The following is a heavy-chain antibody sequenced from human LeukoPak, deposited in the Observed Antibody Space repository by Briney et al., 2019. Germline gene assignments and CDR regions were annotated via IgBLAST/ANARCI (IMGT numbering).Heavy chain of an antibody. CDR2: IYSGGST. CDR3: AKNGDSSQSRYYYYYMDI. Sequence: GGSLRLSCAASGFTVSSNYMSWVRQTPGKGLEWVSVIYSGGSTYYADSVKGRFTISRANSKNTLYLQMNSLRAEDTAVYYCAKNGDSSQSRYYYYYMDIWGKGTTVTVSS. V-gene: IGHV3-66*01. CDR1: GFTVSSNY. J-gene: IGHJ6*03. D-gene: IGHD3-10*01.